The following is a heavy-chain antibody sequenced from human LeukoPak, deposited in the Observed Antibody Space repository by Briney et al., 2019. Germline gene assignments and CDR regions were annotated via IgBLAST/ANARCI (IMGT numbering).Heavy chain of an antibody. D-gene: IGHD3-10*01. CDR1: GGSISSGGYS. CDR2: IYHSGST. CDR3: AREVDYYAANWFDP. J-gene: IGHJ5*02. V-gene: IGHV4-30-2*01. Sequence: SETLSVTCAVSGGSISSGGYSWSWIRQPPGKGLEWIGYIYHSGSTYYNPSLKSRVTISVDRSKNQFSLKLSPVTAADTAVYYCAREVDYYAANWFDPWGQGTLVTVSS.